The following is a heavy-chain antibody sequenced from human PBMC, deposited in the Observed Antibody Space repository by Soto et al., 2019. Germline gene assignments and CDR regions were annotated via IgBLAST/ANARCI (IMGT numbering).Heavy chain of an antibody. CDR2: ISAYNGNT. D-gene: IGHD3-10*01. CDR3: ARVFPFHYYGSGSYEYYGMDV. V-gene: IGHV1-18*01. CDR1: GYTFTSYG. Sequence: ASVKVSCKASGYTFTSYGISWVRQAPGQGLEWMGWISAYNGNTNYAQKLQGRVTMTTDASTSTAYMELRSLRSDDTAVYYCARVFPFHYYGSGSYEYYGMDVWGQGXTVTVYS. J-gene: IGHJ6*02.